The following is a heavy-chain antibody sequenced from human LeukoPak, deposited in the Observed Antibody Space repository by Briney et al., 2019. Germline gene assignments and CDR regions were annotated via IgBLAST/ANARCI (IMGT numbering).Heavy chain of an antibody. D-gene: IGHD4-17*01. V-gene: IGHV1-2*02. J-gene: IGHJ4*02. CDR2: INPNSGGT. CDR3: ARMTTVTVQDY. CDR1: GYTFTSYG. Sequence: APVKVSCKASGYTFTSYGISWVRQAPGQGLEWMGWINPNSGGTNYAQKFQGRVTMTRDTSISTAYMELSRLRSDDTAVYYCARMTTVTVQDYWGQGTLVTVSS.